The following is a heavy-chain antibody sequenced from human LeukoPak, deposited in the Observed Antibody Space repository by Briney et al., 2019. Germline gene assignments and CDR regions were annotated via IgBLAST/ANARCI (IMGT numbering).Heavy chain of an antibody. CDR2: IHYSGST. Sequence: SETLSLTCTVSGGSVSGYYWSWIRQPPGKGLQWIGYIHYSGSTNYNPSLKSRLTISVDTSKSQFALKLSSVTAADTAVYYCARGSYPGWYNGEFDYWGQGTLVIVSS. CDR1: GGSVSGYY. V-gene: IGHV4-59*02. CDR3: ARGSYPGWYNGEFDY. J-gene: IGHJ4*02. D-gene: IGHD6-19*01.